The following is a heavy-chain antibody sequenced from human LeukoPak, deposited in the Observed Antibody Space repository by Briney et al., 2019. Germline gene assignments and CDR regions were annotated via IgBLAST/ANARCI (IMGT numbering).Heavy chain of an antibody. CDR3: ITFSMIVVVISD. CDR1: GFTFSNAW. D-gene: IGHD3-22*01. J-gene: IGHJ4*02. CDR2: IKSKADGGTT. Sequence: GGSLRLSCAASGFTFSNAWMSWVRQAPGKGLEWVGRIKSKADGGTTDYAAPVKGRFTISRDDSKNTLYLQMNSPKTEDTALYYCITFSMIVVVISDWGRGTLVTVSS. V-gene: IGHV3-15*01.